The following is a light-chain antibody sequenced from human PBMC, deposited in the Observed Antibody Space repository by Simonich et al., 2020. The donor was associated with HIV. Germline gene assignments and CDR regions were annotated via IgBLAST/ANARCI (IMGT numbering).Light chain of an antibody. CDR3: QQYYSTPA. CDR2: WTS. J-gene: IGKJ1*01. V-gene: IGKV4-1*01. Sequence: DIVMTQSPDSLAVSLGERATINCKSSQSVLYSSNNKNYLAWYQKKPGQPPKLLIYWTSTRESGVPDRFSASGSGTDFTLTISSLQAEDVAVYYCQQYYSTPAFGQGTKVEIK. CDR1: QSVLYSSNNKNY.